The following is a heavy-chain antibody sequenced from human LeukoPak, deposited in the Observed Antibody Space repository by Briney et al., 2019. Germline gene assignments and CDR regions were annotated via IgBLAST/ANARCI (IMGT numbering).Heavy chain of an antibody. J-gene: IGHJ3*02. D-gene: IGHD3-3*01. Sequence: ASVKVSCKASGYTFTSYDINWVRQATGQGLEWMGWMNPNSGNTGYAQKFQGRVTMTRNTSISTAYMELSSLRSDDTAVYYCARVYPDYDFWSGYDAFDIWGQGTMVTVSS. CDR1: GYTFTSYD. CDR2: MNPNSGNT. V-gene: IGHV1-8*01. CDR3: ARVYPDYDFWSGYDAFDI.